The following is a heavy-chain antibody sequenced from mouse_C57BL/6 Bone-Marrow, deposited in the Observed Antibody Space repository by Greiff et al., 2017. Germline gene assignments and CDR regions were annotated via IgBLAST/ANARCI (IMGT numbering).Heavy chain of an antibody. CDR2: INYDGSST. CDR1: GFTFSDYY. D-gene: IGHD2-4*01. V-gene: IGHV5-16*01. CDR3: ARSLYYDYYFDY. Sequence: EVKVVESEGGLVQPGSSMKLSCTASGFTFSDYYMAWVRQVPEKGLEWVANINYDGSSTYYLDSLKSRFIISRDNAKNILYLQMSSLKSEDTATYYCARSLYYDYYFDYWGQGTTLTVSS. J-gene: IGHJ2*01.